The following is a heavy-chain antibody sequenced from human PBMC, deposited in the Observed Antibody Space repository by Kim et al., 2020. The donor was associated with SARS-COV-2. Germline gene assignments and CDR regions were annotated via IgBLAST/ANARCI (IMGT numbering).Heavy chain of an antibody. CDR1: GGSISSYY. CDR2: IYYSGST. V-gene: IGHV4-59*13. D-gene: IGHD3-9*01. J-gene: IGHJ4*02. CDR3: ARGFDWLSHFDY. Sequence: SETLSLTCTVSGGSISSYYWSWIRQPPGKGLEWIGYIYYSGSTNYNPSLKSRVTISVDTSKNQFSLKLSSVTAADTAVYYCARGFDWLSHFDYWGQGTLVTVSS.